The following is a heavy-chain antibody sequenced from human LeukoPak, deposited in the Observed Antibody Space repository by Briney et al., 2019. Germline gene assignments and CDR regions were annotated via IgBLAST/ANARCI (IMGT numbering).Heavy chain of an antibody. D-gene: IGHD5-24*01. Sequence: GGSLRLSCAASGFTFSSYAMHWVRQAPGKGLEWVAVITYDGSNKYYADSVKGRFTISRDNSKNTLYLQMNSLRAEDTAVYYCARDLEEMATIFAYWGQGTLVTVSS. CDR3: ARDLEEMATIFAY. V-gene: IGHV3-30-3*01. CDR2: ITYDGSNK. CDR1: GFTFSSYA. J-gene: IGHJ4*02.